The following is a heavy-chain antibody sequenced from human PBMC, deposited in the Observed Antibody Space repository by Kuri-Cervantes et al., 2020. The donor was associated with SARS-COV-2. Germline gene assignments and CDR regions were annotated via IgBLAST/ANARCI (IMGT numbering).Heavy chain of an antibody. D-gene: IGHD3-10*01. J-gene: IGHJ4*02. CDR3: ARTYGSGTPPSY. CDR2: IYYSGST. CDR1: GGSISSYY. V-gene: IGHV4-59*12. Sequence: GSLRLSCTVSGGSISSYYWSWIRQPPGKGLEWIGYIYYSGSTNYNPSLKSRVTISVDTSKNQFSLKLSSVTAADTAVYYCARTYGSGTPPSYWGQGTRGTVSS.